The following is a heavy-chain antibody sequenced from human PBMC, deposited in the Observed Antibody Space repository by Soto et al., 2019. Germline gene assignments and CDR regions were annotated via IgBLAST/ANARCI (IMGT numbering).Heavy chain of an antibody. D-gene: IGHD4-17*01. CDR2: IRGSGADT. CDR3: TRDPNGDYIGAFDS. J-gene: IGHJ4*02. V-gene: IGHV3-23*01. Sequence: EVQLLESGGGLVQPGGSLRLSCAASGFTFSSYGMTWVRQAPGKGLEYVSSIRGSGADTFYADSVKGRFTISRDNSKNTLYLQLNSLRAEDTAIYFCTRDPNGDYIGAFDSWGQRSLVTVSS. CDR1: GFTFSSYG.